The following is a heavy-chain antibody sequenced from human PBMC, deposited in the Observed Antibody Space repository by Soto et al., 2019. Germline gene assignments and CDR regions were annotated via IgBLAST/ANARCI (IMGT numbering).Heavy chain of an antibody. Sequence: GASVKVSCKSSGYSFTTYAIHWVRQAPGQRLQWMGWINAGSGNTKYSQDFQGRVTFTRDTAATTTFMELSSLRSEDTAVYYCARVPPWGNSWNFYIQHYDSWGQGTLVTVSS. CDR2: INAGSGNT. D-gene: IGHD3-16*01. CDR3: ARVPPWGNSWNFYIQHYDS. CDR1: GYSFTTYA. J-gene: IGHJ4*02. V-gene: IGHV1-3*01.